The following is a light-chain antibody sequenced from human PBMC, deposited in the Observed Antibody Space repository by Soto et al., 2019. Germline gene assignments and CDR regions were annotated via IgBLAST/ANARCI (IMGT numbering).Light chain of an antibody. J-gene: IGLJ1*01. CDR2: DVN. V-gene: IGLV2-14*03. Sequence: QSVLTQPDSVSGSPGESITISCTGTNSDIGGYNYVSWYQQYPGKAPKLVIYDVNNRPSGVSNRFSGSKSGYTASLTISGLQAEDDAHYYCSSYRSYRTLYVFGTGITVTVL. CDR3: SSYRSYRTLYV. CDR1: NSDIGGYNY.